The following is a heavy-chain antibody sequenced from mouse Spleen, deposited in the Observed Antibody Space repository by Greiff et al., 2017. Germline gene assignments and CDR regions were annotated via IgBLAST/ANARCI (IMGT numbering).Heavy chain of an antibody. D-gene: IGHD1-1*01. CDR2: IFPGSGST. CDR3: ARSGYYGSNYFDY. J-gene: IGHJ2*01. CDR1: GYTFTDYY. V-gene: IGHV1-75*01. Sequence: VQGVESGPELVKPGASVKISCKASGYTFTDYYINWVKQRPGQGLEWIGWIFPGSGSTYYNEKFKGKATLTVDKSSSTAYMLLSSLTSEDSAVYFCARSGYYGSNYFDYWGQGTTLTVSS.